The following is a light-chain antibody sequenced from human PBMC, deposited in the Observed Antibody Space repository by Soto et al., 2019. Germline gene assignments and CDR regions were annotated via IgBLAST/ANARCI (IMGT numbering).Light chain of an antibody. Sequence: QSALTQPASVSGSPGQSITISCAGTSSDVGGYKYVSWYQQNPGKAPKLIIYEVNSRPSGVSNRFSDSKSGNTASLTISGLQAEDEADYYCSSYTSTSTLYVFGSGTKVTVL. CDR3: SSYTSTSTLYV. CDR1: SSDVGGYKY. CDR2: EVN. J-gene: IGLJ1*01. V-gene: IGLV2-14*01.